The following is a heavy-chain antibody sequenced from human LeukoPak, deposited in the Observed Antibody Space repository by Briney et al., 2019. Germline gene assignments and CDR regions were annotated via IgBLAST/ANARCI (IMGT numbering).Heavy chain of an antibody. CDR2: INPNSGGT. J-gene: IGHJ4*02. V-gene: IGHV1-2*02. CDR1: GYTFTGYY. CDR3: ARPGVAGLVVRNYYFDY. Sequence: EASVKVSCKASGYTFTGYYMHWVRQAPGQGLEWMGWINPNSGGTNYAQKFQGRVTMTRDTSISTACLELSRLRSDDTAVYFCARPGVAGLVVRNYYFDYWGQGTLVTVSS. D-gene: IGHD6-19*01.